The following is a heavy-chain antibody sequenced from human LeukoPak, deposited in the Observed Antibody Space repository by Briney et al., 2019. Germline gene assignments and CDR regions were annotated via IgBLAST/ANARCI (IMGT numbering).Heavy chain of an antibody. J-gene: IGHJ3*02. CDR2: ITPMFGTA. D-gene: IGHD2-2*02. CDR3: ARAHCSSTSYYKDGGDDAFDI. V-gene: IGHV1-69*05. CDR1: GGTFSRYA. Sequence: SVKVSCKASGGTFSRYAISWVRQAPGQGLEWMGGITPMFGTANYALKFQGRVTMTRDTSISTAYMELSRLRSDDTAVYYCARAHCSSTSYYKDGGDDAFDIWGQGTMVTVSS.